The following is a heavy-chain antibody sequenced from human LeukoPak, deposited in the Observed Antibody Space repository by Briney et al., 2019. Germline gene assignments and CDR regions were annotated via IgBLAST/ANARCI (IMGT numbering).Heavy chain of an antibody. Sequence: PGGSLRLSCAASGFSFDDYAMHWVRHGPGKGLEWVSGISYNGGSVDYVDSVKGRFTISRDNAKNSLYLQMNSLRAEDTALYYCAKDREDTSGWYSFNYWGQGTLVTVSS. D-gene: IGHD6-19*01. V-gene: IGHV3-9*01. CDR1: GFSFDDYA. CDR3: AKDREDTSGWYSFNY. CDR2: ISYNGGSV. J-gene: IGHJ4*02.